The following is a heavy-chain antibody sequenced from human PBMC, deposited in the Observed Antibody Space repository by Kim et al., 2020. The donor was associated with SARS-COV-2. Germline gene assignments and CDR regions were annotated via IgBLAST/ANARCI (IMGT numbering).Heavy chain of an antibody. Sequence: SETLSLTCSVSGDSVSSGGYYLSWIRQPPGKGLEWIGYVYSSGSTNYNPSLKSRVAISVDTAKNHASLKLSSVTAADTAIYYCARGTYASWFDPWGQGTRVSVSS. V-gene: IGHV4-61*03. CDR3: ARGTYASWFDP. J-gene: IGHJ5*02. D-gene: IGHD3-10*01. CDR1: GDSVSSGGYY. CDR2: VYSSGST.